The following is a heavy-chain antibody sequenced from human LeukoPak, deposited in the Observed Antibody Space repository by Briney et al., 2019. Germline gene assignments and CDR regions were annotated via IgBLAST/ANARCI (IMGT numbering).Heavy chain of an antibody. Sequence: GGSLRLSCAASGFTFSSYGMSWVRQAPGKGLEWVAFIRYDGSNKYYADSVKGRFTISRDNSKNTLYLQMSSLRAEDTAVYYCAKDAMNYYSLDYWGQGTLVTVSS. CDR1: GFTFSSYG. V-gene: IGHV3-30*02. CDR3: AKDAMNYYSLDY. D-gene: IGHD3-22*01. CDR2: IRYDGSNK. J-gene: IGHJ4*02.